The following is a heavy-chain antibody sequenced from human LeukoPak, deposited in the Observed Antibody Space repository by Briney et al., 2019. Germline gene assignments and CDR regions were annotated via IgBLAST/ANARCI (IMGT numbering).Heavy chain of an antibody. CDR2: ISFDGRNK. V-gene: IGHV3-30*18. CDR3: AKSIVGATGHAFDL. CDR1: GLTFSNYG. D-gene: IGHD1-26*01. J-gene: IGHJ3*01. Sequence: GSSQSLSCAPSGLTFSNYGMQWARQAPGKGLEWVADISFDGRNKYYADSVKGRFTISRDNSKITLYLQMNSVRAEDTAVYYCAKSIVGATGHAFDLGRQGTRDSVSS.